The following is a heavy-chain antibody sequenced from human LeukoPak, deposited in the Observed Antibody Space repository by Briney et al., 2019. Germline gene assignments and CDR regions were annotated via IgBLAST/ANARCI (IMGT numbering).Heavy chain of an antibody. CDR1: GYTFTSYY. Sequence: ASVKVSCKASGYTFTSYYMHWVRQAPGQGLEWMGIINPSGGSTSYAQKFQGRVTMTRDMSTSTVYMEPSSLRSEDTAVYYCARGGQNYYDSSGWYDHWGQGTLVTVSS. J-gene: IGHJ4*02. CDR2: INPSGGST. CDR3: ARGGQNYYDSSGWYDH. D-gene: IGHD3-22*01. V-gene: IGHV1-46*01.